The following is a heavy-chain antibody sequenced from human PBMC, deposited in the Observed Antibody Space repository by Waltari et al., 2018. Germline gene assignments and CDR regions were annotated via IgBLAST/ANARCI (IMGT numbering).Heavy chain of an antibody. CDR1: GYPFTNFD. D-gene: IGHD3-22*01. V-gene: IGHV1-8*01. J-gene: IGHJ4*02. CDR2: MNPNSGNT. Sequence: QVQLVQSGAEVKKPGASVKVSCKASGYPFTNFDVYWVRQATGQGLEWMVWMNPNSGNTGYAQKFQGRVTMTRNTSVNTAYMELSSLRSEDTAFYYCARYNSPYSDFDYWGQGTLVTVSS. CDR3: ARYNSPYSDFDY.